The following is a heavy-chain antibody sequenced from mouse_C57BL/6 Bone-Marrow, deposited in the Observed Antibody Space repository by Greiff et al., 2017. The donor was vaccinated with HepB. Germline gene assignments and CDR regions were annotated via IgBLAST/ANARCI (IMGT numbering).Heavy chain of an antibody. CDR3: AREDGSYYFDY. V-gene: IGHV1-81*01. CDR1: GYTFTSYG. D-gene: IGHD2-3*01. Sequence: VQVVESGAELARPGASVKLSCKASGYTFTSYGISWVKQRTGQGLEWIGEIYPRSGNTYYNEKFKGKATLTADKSSSTAYMELRSLTSEDSAVYFCAREDGSYYFDYWGQGTTLTVSS. J-gene: IGHJ2*01. CDR2: IYPRSGNT.